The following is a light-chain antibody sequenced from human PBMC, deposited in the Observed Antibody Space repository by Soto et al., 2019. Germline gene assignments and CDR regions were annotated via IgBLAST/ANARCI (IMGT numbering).Light chain of an antibody. CDR2: ANI. CDR3: QSYDSSLSGYV. Sequence: QSVLTQSPSVSGAPGQRVTISCTGSSSNIGAGYDVHWYQQLPGTAPKLLIFANINRPSAVPDRFSGSKSGTSASLAITGLRAEDEADYYCQSYDSSLSGYVFGTGTKLTVL. CDR1: SSNIGAGYD. J-gene: IGLJ1*01. V-gene: IGLV1-40*01.